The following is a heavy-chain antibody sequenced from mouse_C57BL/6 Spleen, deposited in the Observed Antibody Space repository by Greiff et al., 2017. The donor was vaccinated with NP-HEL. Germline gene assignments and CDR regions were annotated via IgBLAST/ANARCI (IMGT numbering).Heavy chain of an antibody. CDR2: INPSTGGT. J-gene: IGHJ2*01. V-gene: IGHV1-42*01. CDR1: GYSFTGYY. D-gene: IGHD2-5*01. Sequence: DVQLQESGPELVKPGASVKISCKASGYSFTGYYMNWVKQSPEKSLEWIGEINPSTGGTTYNQKFKAKATLTVDKSSSTAYMQLKSLTSEDSAVYYCARENSNYGYFDYWGQGTTLTVSS. CDR3: ARENSNYGYFDY.